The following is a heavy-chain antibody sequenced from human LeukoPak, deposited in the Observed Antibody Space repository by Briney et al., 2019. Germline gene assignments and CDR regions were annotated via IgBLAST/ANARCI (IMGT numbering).Heavy chain of an antibody. Sequence: ASLKVSCKASGYTFSSYGISWVRQAPGQGLEWMGWISAYNGNTNYAQKLQGRVTMTTDTSTSTAYMDLRSLRSDDTAEYYCARALGSVVVMGMDAFDIWGQGTMVSVSS. CDR1: GYTFSSYG. CDR2: ISAYNGNT. CDR3: ARALGSVVVMGMDAFDI. D-gene: IGHD3-22*01. J-gene: IGHJ3*02. V-gene: IGHV1-18*01.